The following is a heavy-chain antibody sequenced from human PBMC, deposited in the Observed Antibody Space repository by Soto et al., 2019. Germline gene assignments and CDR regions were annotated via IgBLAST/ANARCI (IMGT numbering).Heavy chain of an antibody. J-gene: IGHJ4*02. CDR1: GYTFTSYA. Sequence: ASVKVSCKASGYTFTSYAMHWVRQAPGQRLEWMGWINAGNGNTKYSQKFQGRVTITRDTSASTAYMELSSLRPEDTAVYYCARGGSGSYYRYFDYWGQGTLVTVSS. CDR2: INAGNGNT. V-gene: IGHV1-3*01. CDR3: ARGGSGSYYRYFDY. D-gene: IGHD3-10*01.